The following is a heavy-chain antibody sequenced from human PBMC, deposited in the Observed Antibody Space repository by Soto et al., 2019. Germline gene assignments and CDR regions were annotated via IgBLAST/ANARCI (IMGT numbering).Heavy chain of an antibody. CDR2: IWYDGSNK. Sequence: PGGSLRLSCAASGFTFSSYGMHWVRQAPGKGLEWVAVIWYDGSNKYYADSVKGRFTISRDNSKNTLYLQMNSLRAEDTAVYYCARDPSLRRYYYDSSGYYYGWFDPWGQGTLVTVSS. CDR3: ARDPSLRRYYYDSSGYYYGWFDP. D-gene: IGHD3-22*01. V-gene: IGHV3-33*01. CDR1: GFTFSSYG. J-gene: IGHJ5*02.